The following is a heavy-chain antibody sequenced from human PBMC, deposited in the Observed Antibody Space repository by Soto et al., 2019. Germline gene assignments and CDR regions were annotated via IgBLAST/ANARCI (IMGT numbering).Heavy chain of an antibody. Sequence: ETLSLTCTVSGGSISSYYWSWIRQPAGKGLEWIGRIYTSGSTNYNPSLKSRVTMSVDTSKNQFSLKLSSVTAADTAVYYCARVRTGTTADYYYYGMDVWGQGTTVTVS. V-gene: IGHV4-4*07. D-gene: IGHD1-7*01. CDR1: GGSISSYY. CDR3: ARVRTGTTADYYYYGMDV. J-gene: IGHJ6*02. CDR2: IYTSGST.